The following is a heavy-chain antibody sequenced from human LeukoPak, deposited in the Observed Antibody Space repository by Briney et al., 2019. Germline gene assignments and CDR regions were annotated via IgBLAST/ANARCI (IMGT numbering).Heavy chain of an antibody. Sequence: PAETLSLTCTASGGSISSYYWSWIRQPPGKGLEWISYICTSGSTTYNPSLKSRVTISVHTHKNQFSLNLSAVPAAHTAVYYCARLAGDGYNRLNWFDPWGQGTVVSVPS. CDR2: ICTSGST. CDR3: ARLAGDGYNRLNWFDP. J-gene: IGHJ5*02. V-gene: IGHV4-4*09. D-gene: IGHD5-24*01. CDR1: GGSISSYY.